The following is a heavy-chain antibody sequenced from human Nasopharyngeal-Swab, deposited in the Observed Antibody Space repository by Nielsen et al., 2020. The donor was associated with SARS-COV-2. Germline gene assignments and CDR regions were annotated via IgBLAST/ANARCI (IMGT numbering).Heavy chain of an antibody. D-gene: IGHD5-12*01. CDR1: GFIFKNYA. CDR2: ISGADDST. CDR3: AKDRDSGDDSGEYYHYYGMDV. V-gene: IGHV3-23*01. J-gene: IGHJ6*02. Sequence: GSLRLSCSASGFIFKNYAMNWVRQAPGRGLEWVSAISGADDSTKYADSVKGRFTISRDNSKNTLDLQMNSLRAEDTAMYYCAKDRDSGDDSGEYYHYYGMDVWGQGAPVTVSS.